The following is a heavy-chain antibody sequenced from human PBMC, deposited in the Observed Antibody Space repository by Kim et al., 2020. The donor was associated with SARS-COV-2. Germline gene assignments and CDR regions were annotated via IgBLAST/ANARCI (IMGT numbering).Heavy chain of an antibody. J-gene: IGHJ6*02. D-gene: IGHD3-16*01. Sequence: GGSLRLSCAASGFTFSSYSMNWVRQAPGKGLEWVSYISSSSSTIYYADSVKGRFTISRDNAKNSLYLQMNSLRAEDTAVYYCARMPIWGTLGYYYYYGMDVWGQGTTVTVSS. CDR1: GFTFSSYS. CDR3: ARMPIWGTLGYYYYYGMDV. V-gene: IGHV3-48*04. CDR2: ISSSSSTI.